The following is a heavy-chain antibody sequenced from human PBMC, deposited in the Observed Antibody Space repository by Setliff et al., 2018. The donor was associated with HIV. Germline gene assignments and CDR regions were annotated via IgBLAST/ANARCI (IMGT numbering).Heavy chain of an antibody. V-gene: IGHV3-7*01. J-gene: IGHJ6*02. D-gene: IGHD3-10*01. CDR1: RFTFNDYW. Sequence: PGGSLRLSCVASRFTFNDYWMSWVRQAPGKGLEWVANIDRDGSETNYVDSVKGRFTIFRDNAKSSMYLQMNSLRAEDTAIYYCARKFRPGHGVDVWGQGTTVTVS. CDR3: ARKFRPGHGVDV. CDR2: IDRDGSET.